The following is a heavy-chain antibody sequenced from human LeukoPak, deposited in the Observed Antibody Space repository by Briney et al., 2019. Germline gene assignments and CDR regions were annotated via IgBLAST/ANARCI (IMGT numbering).Heavy chain of an antibody. J-gene: IGHJ4*02. CDR1: GFTFSSFA. V-gene: IGHV3-23*01. CDR2: MSGSDGRT. Sequence: GGSLRLSCAASGFTFSSFAMSWVRQAPGKGLEWVSAMSGSDGRTYYADSVKGRFTISRDNSKNTLYLQMNSLRAEDTAVYYCAKGYYGSGSYRTLDNWGQGTVITVSS. D-gene: IGHD3-10*01. CDR3: AKGYYGSGSYRTLDN.